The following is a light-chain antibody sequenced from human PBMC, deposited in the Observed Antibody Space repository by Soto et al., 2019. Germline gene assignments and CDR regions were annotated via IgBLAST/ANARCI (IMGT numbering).Light chain of an antibody. CDR2: GAS. CDR1: QSVSSN. Sequence: EIVMTQSPATLSVSPGERATLSCRASQSVSSNLAWYQQKPGHAPRLLIYGASTRATGIPARFSGSGSGTEFTLTISSLQSEDFAVYYCQQYNTLPMYTFGQGTKLEIK. V-gene: IGKV3-15*01. CDR3: QQYNTLPMYT. J-gene: IGKJ2*01.